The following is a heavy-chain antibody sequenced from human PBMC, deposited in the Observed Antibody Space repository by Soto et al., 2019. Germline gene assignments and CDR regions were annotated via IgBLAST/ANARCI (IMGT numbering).Heavy chain of an antibody. D-gene: IGHD3-3*01. Sequence: EAQLLESGGGLVQPGGSLRLSCAASGVTLSNYAMSWVRQAPGKGLELVSGISGSGSSTYYADSVKGRFTISRDNSKNAVSVQMHSLRAEDTATYYFANVSFCDFWSTYQDCGQGTLGTVSS. V-gene: IGHV3-23*01. CDR1: GVTLSNYA. J-gene: IGHJ4*02. CDR3: ANVSFCDFWSTYQD. CDR2: ISGSGSST.